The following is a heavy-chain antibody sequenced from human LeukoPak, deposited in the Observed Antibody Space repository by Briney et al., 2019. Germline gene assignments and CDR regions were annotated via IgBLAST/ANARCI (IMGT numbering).Heavy chain of an antibody. Sequence: SVKVSCKASGGTFSSYAISWVRQAPGQGLEWMGGIIPIFVTANYAQKFQGRVTITADESTSTVYMELSSLRSEDTAVYYCTRDHDYDSSGYYYHWFDPWGQGTLVTVSS. D-gene: IGHD3-22*01. CDR1: GGTFSSYA. CDR2: IIPIFVTA. V-gene: IGHV1-69*13. J-gene: IGHJ5*02. CDR3: TRDHDYDSSGYYYHWFDP.